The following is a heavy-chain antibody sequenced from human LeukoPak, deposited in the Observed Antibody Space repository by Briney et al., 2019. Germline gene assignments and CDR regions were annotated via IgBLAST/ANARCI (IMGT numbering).Heavy chain of an antibody. V-gene: IGHV3-21*01. CDR3: ASAEGYYDFWRASYYYYGMDV. CDR1: GFTFSSYS. Sequence: GGSLRLSCAASGFTFSSYSMNWVRQAPGKGLEWVSSISSSSSYIYYADSVKGRFTISRDNAKNSLYLQMNSLRAEDTAVYYCASAEGYYDFWRASYYYYGMDVWGQGTTVTVSS. CDR2: ISSSSSYI. J-gene: IGHJ6*02. D-gene: IGHD3-3*01.